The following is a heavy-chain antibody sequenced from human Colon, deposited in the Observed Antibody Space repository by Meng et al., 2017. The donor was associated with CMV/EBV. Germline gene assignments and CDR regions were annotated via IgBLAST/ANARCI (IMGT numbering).Heavy chain of an antibody. CDR2: IWFDGSSK. J-gene: IGHJ4*02. V-gene: IGHV3-30*02. CDR1: GFTFSNYA. D-gene: IGHD2-21*02. Sequence: VYRVEFGGGVCKLGGSLRFSCEASGFTFSNYAMHWVRQAPGKGLEWVAFIWFDGSSKDYADSVKGRFTISRDNSMNRLYLQVNSLRSEDTAVYYCVKTGTAWQFDFWGQGTLVTVFS. CDR3: VKTGTAWQFDF.